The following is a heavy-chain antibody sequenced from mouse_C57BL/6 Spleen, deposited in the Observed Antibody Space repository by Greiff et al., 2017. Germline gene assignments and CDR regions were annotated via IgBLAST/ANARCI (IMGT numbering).Heavy chain of an antibody. D-gene: IGHD2-4*01. J-gene: IGHJ1*03. Sequence: VQLQQSGPELVKPGASVKMSCKASGYTFTDYNMHWVKQSHGKSLEWIGYINPNNGGTSYNQKFKGKATLTVNKSSSTAYMELRSLTSEDSAVYYCATPYDYDGGFDVWGTGTTVTVSS. CDR1: GYTFTDYN. V-gene: IGHV1-22*01. CDR2: INPNNGGT. CDR3: ATPYDYDGGFDV.